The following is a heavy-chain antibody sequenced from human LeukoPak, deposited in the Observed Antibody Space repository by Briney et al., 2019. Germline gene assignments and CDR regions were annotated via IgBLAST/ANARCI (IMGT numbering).Heavy chain of an antibody. D-gene: IGHD2-15*01. CDR1: GFTFSNYN. CDR3: ARGLYCSGVTCPLFRSFDP. J-gene: IGHJ5*02. CDR2: ISTSSTYI. Sequence: GGSLRLSCAASGFTFSNYNMNWVRQAPGKGLEWVSSISTSSTYIYYADSVKGRFTISRDNAKNSLYLQMNSLRAEDSAVYYCARGLYCSGVTCPLFRSFDPWGQGTLVTVSS. V-gene: IGHV3-21*01.